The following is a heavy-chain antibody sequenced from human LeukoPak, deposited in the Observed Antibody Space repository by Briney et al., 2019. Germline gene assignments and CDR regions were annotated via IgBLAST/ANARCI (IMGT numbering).Heavy chain of an antibody. CDR2: IIPIFGTA. J-gene: IGHJ4*02. CDR3: ALGDCSGGSCYYRCDY. D-gene: IGHD2-15*01. CDR1: GGTFSSYA. Sequence: ASVKVSCKASGGTFSSYAISWVRQAPGQGLEWMGGIIPIFGTANYAQKFQGRVTITADKSTSTAYMELSSLRSEDTAVYYCALGDCSGGSCYYRCDYWGQGTLVTVSS. V-gene: IGHV1-69*06.